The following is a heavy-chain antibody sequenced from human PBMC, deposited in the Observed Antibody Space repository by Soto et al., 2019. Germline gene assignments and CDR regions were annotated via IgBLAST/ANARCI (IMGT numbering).Heavy chain of an antibody. CDR3: ASSHAGAHITAAVH. CDR2: IYHSGST. D-gene: IGHD6-13*01. J-gene: IGHJ4*02. CDR1: GGSISSGRYS. Sequence: SETLSLTCAVSGGSISSGRYSWNWIRQPPGKGLEWIGYIYHSGSTYYNPSLKSRVTISVDRSKNQFSLKLSSVTAADTVVYYCASSHAGAHITAAVHWGQGTLVTVSS. V-gene: IGHV4-30-2*01.